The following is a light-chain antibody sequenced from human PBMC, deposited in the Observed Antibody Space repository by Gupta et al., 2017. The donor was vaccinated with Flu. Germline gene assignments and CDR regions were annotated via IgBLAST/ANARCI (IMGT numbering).Light chain of an antibody. V-gene: IGLV2-14*01. Sequence: QSALTQPASVSGSPGQSITISCTGTSSDVGGYNYVSWYQQHPGKAPKLMIYEISNRPSGVSNRFSGSKSGNTASLTISGLQAEDEAEYWCSSYTSSSSLVFGTGTKVTVL. CDR2: EIS. J-gene: IGLJ1*01. CDR3: SSYTSSSSLV. CDR1: SSDVGGYNY.